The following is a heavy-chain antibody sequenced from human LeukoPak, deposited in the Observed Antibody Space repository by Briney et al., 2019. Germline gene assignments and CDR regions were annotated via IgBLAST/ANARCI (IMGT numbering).Heavy chain of an antibody. CDR2: IYPGDSDT. V-gene: IGHV5-51*01. Sequence: GESLKISCKASGFTFTYSWIAWVRQMPGKGLEWMGIIYPGDSDTRYSPSFQGQVSISADTSISTAYLQLSSLKASDTAIYYCAKRDYGGNSGGIDSWGQGTLVTVSS. CDR3: AKRDYGGNSGGIDS. CDR1: GFTFTYSW. J-gene: IGHJ4*02. D-gene: IGHD4-23*01.